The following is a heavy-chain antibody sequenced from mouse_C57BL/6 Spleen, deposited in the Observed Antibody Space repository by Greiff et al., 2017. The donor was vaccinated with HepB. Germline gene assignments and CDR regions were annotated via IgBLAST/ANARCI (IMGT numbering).Heavy chain of an antibody. CDR1: GYTFTDYY. D-gene: IGHD1-1*01. Sequence: VQLQQSGPELVKPGASVKISCKASGYTFTDYYMNWVKQSHGKSLEWIGDINPNNGGTSYNQKFKGKATLTVDKSSSTAYMGLRSLTSEDSAVYYCARSGDGSSYWYFDVWGTGTTVTVSS. V-gene: IGHV1-26*01. CDR2: INPNNGGT. CDR3: ARSGDGSSYWYFDV. J-gene: IGHJ1*03.